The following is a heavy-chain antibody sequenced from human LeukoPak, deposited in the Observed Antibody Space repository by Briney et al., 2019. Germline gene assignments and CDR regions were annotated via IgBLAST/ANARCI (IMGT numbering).Heavy chain of an antibody. V-gene: IGHV1-2*02. D-gene: IGHD2-15*01. J-gene: IGHJ3*02. Sequence: ASVKVSCKASGYTFTGYYMHWVRQAPGQGLEWMGWINPNSGGTNYAQKFQSRVTMTRDTSISTAYMELSRLRSDDTAVYYCARVVGYCSGGSCYPGAFDIWGQGTMVTVSS. CDR2: INPNSGGT. CDR3: ARVVGYCSGGSCYPGAFDI. CDR1: GYTFTGYY.